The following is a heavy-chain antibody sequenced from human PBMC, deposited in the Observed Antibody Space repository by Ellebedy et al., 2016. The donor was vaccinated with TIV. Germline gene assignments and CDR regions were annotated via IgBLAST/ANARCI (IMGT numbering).Heavy chain of an antibody. J-gene: IGHJ6*02. V-gene: IGHV1-24*01. CDR1: GYTLTTLS. CDR3: ALQWGPSLDV. D-gene: IGHD4-11*01. Sequence: AASVKVSCKVSGYTLTTLSIHWVRQPPGEGLEWVGRLDPEDGETISAQKFQGRVTMTEDRSTDTAYMELSSLRSEDTAAYYCALQWGPSLDVWGQGTTVSVSS. CDR2: LDPEDGET.